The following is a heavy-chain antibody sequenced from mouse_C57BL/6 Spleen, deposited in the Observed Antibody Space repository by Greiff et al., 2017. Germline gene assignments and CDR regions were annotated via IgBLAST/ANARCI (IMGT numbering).Heavy chain of an antibody. CDR2: IGPEDGET. J-gene: IGHJ1*03. CDR1: GFNIKDYY. V-gene: IGHV14-2*01. D-gene: IGHD1-1*01. CDR3: ARVCSYVDLYFDV. Sequence: EVQLQHSGAELVKPGASVKLSCTASGFNIKDYYMHWVKQRTEQGLEWIGRIGPEDGETKYAPNFQGKATITADTSSNTAYLQHSSLTSDDTAVYYCARVCSYVDLYFDVWGTGTTVTVSS.